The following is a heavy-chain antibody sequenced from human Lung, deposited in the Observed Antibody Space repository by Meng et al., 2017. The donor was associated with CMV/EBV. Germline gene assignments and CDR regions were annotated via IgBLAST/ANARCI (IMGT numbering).Heavy chain of an antibody. V-gene: IGHV3-73*01. D-gene: IGHD1-1*01. CDR2: SRSKDFSYAT. CDR1: GFSGSG. CDR3: TKDWSRAMDV. J-gene: IGHJ6*02. Sequence: GGSXRPSCAVSGFSGSGIHWVRQASGKGLEWVGHSRSKDFSYATEFAASVKGRFTISRDESKNTANRQINSLKTEDTGVNYCTKDWSRAMDVWGQGTTVTVSS.